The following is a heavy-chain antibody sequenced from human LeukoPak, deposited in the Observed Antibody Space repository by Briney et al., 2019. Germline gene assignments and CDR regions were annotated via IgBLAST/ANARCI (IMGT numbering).Heavy chain of an antibody. V-gene: IGHV4-39*01. CDR1: GVSISSSSYY. CDR2: IYYTGIT. Sequence: SETLSLSCTVSGVSISSSSYYWGWIRQPPGQGREWIVNIYYTGITYDNPSINSRVTISVDTSKHQFSLKLRSVTAADTAVYYCATRCGCSCYERRAFDVWGRGTMVTVSS. D-gene: IGHD2-2*01. J-gene: IGHJ3*01. CDR3: ATRCGCSCYERRAFDV.